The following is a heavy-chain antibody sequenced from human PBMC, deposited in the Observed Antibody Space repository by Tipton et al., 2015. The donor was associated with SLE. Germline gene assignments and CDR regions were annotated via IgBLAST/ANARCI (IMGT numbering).Heavy chain of an antibody. J-gene: IGHJ4*02. CDR1: GFTFSNYG. D-gene: IGHD1-26*01. V-gene: IGHV3-33*08. CDR3: ATDLLYSGSFFDY. Sequence: SLRLSFAASGFTFSNYGMHWVRQAPGKGLEWVAVIWYDGSNKYYADSVKGRFTISRDNSKNTLYLQMNSLRAEDTAVYYCATDLLYSGSFFDYWGQGTLVTVSS. CDR2: IWYDGSNK.